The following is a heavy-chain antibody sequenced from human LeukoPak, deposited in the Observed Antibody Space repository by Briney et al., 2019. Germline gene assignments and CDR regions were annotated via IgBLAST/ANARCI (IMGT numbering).Heavy chain of an antibody. V-gene: IGHV3-33*01. CDR1: GFTFSSYS. D-gene: IGHD2-15*01. J-gene: IGHJ6*03. CDR3: ARDYCSGGSCYSFSYYYYMDV. CDR2: IWYDGSNE. Sequence: GGSLRLSCAASGFTFSSYSMHWVRQAPGKGLEWATVIWYDGSNEYYADSVRGRFTISRDNSKNTLYLQMNRLSPEDTAVYYCARDYCSGGSCYSFSYYYYMDVWGKGTTVTVSS.